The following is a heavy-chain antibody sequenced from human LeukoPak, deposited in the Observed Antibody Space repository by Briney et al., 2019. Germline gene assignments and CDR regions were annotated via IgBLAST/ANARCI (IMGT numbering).Heavy chain of an antibody. CDR1: GGSISSYY. Sequence: SETLSLTCTVSGGSISSYYWSWIRQPPGKGLEWIGYIYYSGSTNYNPSLKSRVTISVDTSTNQFSLKLSSVTAADTAVYYCARGPTDEYFQHWGQGTLVTVSS. J-gene: IGHJ1*01. V-gene: IGHV4-59*01. CDR3: ARGPTDEYFQH. D-gene: IGHD4-17*01. CDR2: IYYSGST.